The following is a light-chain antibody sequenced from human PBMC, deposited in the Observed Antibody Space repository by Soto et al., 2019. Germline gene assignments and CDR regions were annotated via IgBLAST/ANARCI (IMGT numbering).Light chain of an antibody. CDR3: QQLYSYPLT. V-gene: IGKV1-9*01. J-gene: IGKJ4*01. CDR1: QGITSY. Sequence: IPVTQSPSSLSASVGDRVTITCRASQGITSYLAWYQQKPGKAPKLLIYAASALQTGVSSRFSGSGYGTDFALTISNLQTEDFATYFCQQLYSYPLTFGGGTTVEF. CDR2: AAS.